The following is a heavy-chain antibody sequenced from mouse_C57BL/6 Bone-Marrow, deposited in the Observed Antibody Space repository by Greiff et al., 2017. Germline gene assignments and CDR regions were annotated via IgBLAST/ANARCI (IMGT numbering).Heavy chain of an antibody. CDR3: AILSPWFAY. CDR2: IDPSDSYT. CDR1: GYTFTSYW. Sequence: QVHVKQPGAELVMPGASVKLSCKASGYTFTSYWMHWVKQRPGQGLEWIGEIDPSDSYTNYNQKFKGKSTLTVDKSSSTAYMQLSSLTSEDSAVYYCAILSPWFAYWGQGTLVTVSA. J-gene: IGHJ3*01. V-gene: IGHV1-69*01.